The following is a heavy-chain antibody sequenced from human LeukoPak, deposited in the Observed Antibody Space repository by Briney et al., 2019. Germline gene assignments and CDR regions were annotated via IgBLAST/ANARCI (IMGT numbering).Heavy chain of an antibody. CDR2: IYSGGST. CDR3: ARVRIQLWFKGWFDP. D-gene: IGHD5-18*01. J-gene: IGHJ5*02. Sequence: GGSLRLSCAASGFTVSSNYMSWVRQAPGKGLGWVSVIYSGGSTYYADSVKGRFTISRDNSKNTLYLQMNSLRAEDTAVYCCARVRIQLWFKGWFDPWGQGTLVTVSS. CDR1: GFTVSSNY. V-gene: IGHV3-66*01.